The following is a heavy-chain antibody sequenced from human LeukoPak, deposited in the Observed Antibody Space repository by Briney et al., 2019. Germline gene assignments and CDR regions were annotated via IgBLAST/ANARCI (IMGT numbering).Heavy chain of an antibody. J-gene: IGHJ5*02. CDR2: IYYSGST. D-gene: IGHD5-18*01. V-gene: IGHV4-39*07. CDR1: GGSISSSSYY. Sequence: PSETLSLTCTVSGGSISSSSYYWGWIRQPPGKGLEWIGSIYYSGSTYYNPSLKSRVTISVDTSKNQFSLKLSSVTAADTAVYYCARTISRYSPFDPWGQGTLVTVSS. CDR3: ARTISRYSPFDP.